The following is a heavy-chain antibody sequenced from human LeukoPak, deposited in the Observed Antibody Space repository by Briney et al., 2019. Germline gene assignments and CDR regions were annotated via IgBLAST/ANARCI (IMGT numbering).Heavy chain of an antibody. CDR3: VRDGQELVFDK. CDR2: IGTDGAST. V-gene: IGHV3-74*01. Sequence: GGSLRLSCAASGFTFSNYWMHWVRQPPEKGLVWVSCIGTDGASTSSADSVKGQFTMSRDNAKNTLYLQMSSLRVEDTAVYYCVRDGQELVFDKWRRGTLVSVSS. J-gene: IGHJ4*02. D-gene: IGHD1-1*01. CDR1: GFTFSNYW.